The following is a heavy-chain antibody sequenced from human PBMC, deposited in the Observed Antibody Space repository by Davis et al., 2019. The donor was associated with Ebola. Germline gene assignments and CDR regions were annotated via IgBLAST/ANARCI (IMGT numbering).Heavy chain of an antibody. CDR2: INHSGST. D-gene: IGHD3-10*01. Sequence: MPSETLSLTCAVYGGSFSGYYWSWIRQPPGKGLEWIGEINHSGSTNYNPSLKSRVTISVDTSKNQFSLKLSSVTAADTAVYYCARGRLWFGELSWFDPWGQGTLVTVSS. J-gene: IGHJ5*02. V-gene: IGHV4-34*01. CDR3: ARGRLWFGELSWFDP. CDR1: GGSFSGYY.